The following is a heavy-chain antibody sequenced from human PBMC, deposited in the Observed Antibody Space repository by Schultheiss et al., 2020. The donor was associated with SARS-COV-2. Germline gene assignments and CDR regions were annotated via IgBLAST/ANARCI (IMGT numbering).Heavy chain of an antibody. CDR1: GFTFSSYA. CDR3: AKDSELRYFDWFHYFDY. D-gene: IGHD3-9*01. V-gene: IGHV3-30*18. CDR2: ISYDGSNK. Sequence: GGSLRLSCAASGFTFSSYAMSWVRQAPGKGLEWVAVISYDGSNKYYADSVKGRFTISRDNSKNTLYLQMNSLRAEDTAVYYCAKDSELRYFDWFHYFDYWGQGTLVTVSS. J-gene: IGHJ4*02.